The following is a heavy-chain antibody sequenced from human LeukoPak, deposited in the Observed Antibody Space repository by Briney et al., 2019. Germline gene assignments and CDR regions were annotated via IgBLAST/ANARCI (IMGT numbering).Heavy chain of an antibody. CDR3: ANFYDSSVYYGY. Sequence: GGSLRLSCAASGFTFSSYAMSWVRQAPGKGLAWVSAISGSGGSTYYADSVKGRFTISRDNSKNTLYLQMNSLRAEDTAVYYCANFYDSSVYYGYWGQGTLVTVSS. J-gene: IGHJ4*02. D-gene: IGHD3-22*01. CDR2: ISGSGGST. CDR1: GFTFSSYA. V-gene: IGHV3-23*01.